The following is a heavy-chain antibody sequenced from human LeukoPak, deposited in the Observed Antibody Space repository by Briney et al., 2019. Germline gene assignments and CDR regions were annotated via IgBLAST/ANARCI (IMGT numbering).Heavy chain of an antibody. D-gene: IGHD6-19*01. CDR3: AGDRNSDWYSPLDY. V-gene: IGHV3-23*01. CDR2: ITATGDTA. CDR1: GFTFTKCA. J-gene: IGHJ4*02. Sequence: PGGSLRLSRVASGFTFTKCAMSLIRQAPGKGLEWVAIITATGDTAYYADSVKGRFTISRDNSRNTVYMQMDSLRAEDTAIYYCAGDRNSDWYSPLDYWGQGSQVTVSP.